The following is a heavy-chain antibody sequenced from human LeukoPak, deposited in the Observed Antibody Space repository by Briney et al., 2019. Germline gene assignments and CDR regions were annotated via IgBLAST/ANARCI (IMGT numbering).Heavy chain of an antibody. CDR2: IYYSGST. V-gene: IGHV4-39*01. CDR1: GGSISSSSYY. CDR3: SLSMVRGVYDY. J-gene: IGHJ4*01. D-gene: IGHD3-10*01. Sequence: PETLSLTCTVSGGSISSSSYYWGWIRQPPGKGLEWIGSIYYSGSTYYNPSLKSRVTISVDTSKNQFSLKLSSVTAADTAVYYCSLSMVRGVYDYWGQGTLVTGSS.